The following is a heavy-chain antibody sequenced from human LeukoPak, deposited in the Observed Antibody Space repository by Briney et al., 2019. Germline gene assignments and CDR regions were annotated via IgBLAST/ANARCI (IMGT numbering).Heavy chain of an antibody. V-gene: IGHV1-2*02. D-gene: IGHD2-21*01. CDR1: GYAFIDNY. Sequence: ASVRVSCKASGYAFIDNYMHWVRQAPGRGPEWMGLIKPDSGDTHFAQKFEGRVTMTRDTSTNTAYMDMKSLRYDDTAVYYCARDPAVIVTLDSFDYWGPGTLVTVSS. J-gene: IGHJ4*03. CDR2: IKPDSGDT. CDR3: ARDPAVIVTLDSFDY.